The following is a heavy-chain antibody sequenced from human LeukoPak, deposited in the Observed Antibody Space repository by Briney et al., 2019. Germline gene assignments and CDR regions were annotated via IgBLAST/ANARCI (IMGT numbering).Heavy chain of an antibody. V-gene: IGHV1-18*01. Sequence: ASVKVSCKASGGTFSSYAISWVRQAPGQGLEWMGWISGYNGDTHYAQKLQGRVTMTTDTSTSTAYMELRSLRSDDTAVYYCARGQGLRLWDYWGQGTLVTVSS. CDR3: ARGQGLRLWDY. CDR1: GGTFSSYA. CDR2: ISGYNGDT. D-gene: IGHD5-12*01. J-gene: IGHJ4*02.